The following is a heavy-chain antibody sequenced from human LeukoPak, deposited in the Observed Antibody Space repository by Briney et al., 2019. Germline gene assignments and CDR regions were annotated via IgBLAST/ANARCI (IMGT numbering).Heavy chain of an antibody. CDR1: GGSISSYY. CDR3: ARQTYYYDSSGYHYYFDY. V-gene: IGHV4-59*08. D-gene: IGHD3-22*01. CDR2: IYYSGIT. Sequence: PSETLSLTCTVSGGSISSYYWSWIRQPPGKGLEWIGYIYYSGITNYNPSLKSRVTISVDTSENQFSLKLSSVSASDTAVYYCARQTYYYDSSGYHYYFDYWGQGTLVAVSS. J-gene: IGHJ4*02.